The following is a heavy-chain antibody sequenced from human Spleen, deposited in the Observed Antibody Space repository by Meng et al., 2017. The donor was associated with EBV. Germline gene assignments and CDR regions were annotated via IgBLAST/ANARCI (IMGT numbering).Heavy chain of an antibody. Sequence: QRRESGPGLVKPLEPLSFTCTVAAGSVIRDNYYWSWIRQPPGKGLEYIGYVYGAGSPNYNPSLKSRVTISMDTSKIQVSLKLTSVTAADTAVYYCARDSGVRGEWGQGTLVTVSS. CDR1: AGSVIRDNYY. CDR2: VYGAGSP. J-gene: IGHJ4*02. V-gene: IGHV4-61*01. D-gene: IGHD2-15*01. CDR3: ARDSGVRGE.